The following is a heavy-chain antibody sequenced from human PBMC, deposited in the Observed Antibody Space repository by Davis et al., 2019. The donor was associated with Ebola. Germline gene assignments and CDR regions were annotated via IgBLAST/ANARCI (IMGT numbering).Heavy chain of an antibody. CDR3: VRELVVGPAEYFQH. J-gene: IGHJ1*01. CDR1: GFTFSSYA. V-gene: IGHV3-23*01. D-gene: IGHD1-26*01. Sequence: PGGSLRLSCAASGFTFSSYAMYWVRQAPGKGLEWVSVISGSGSNTYYADSVKGRFTISRDNAKNSLYLQMNSLRAEDTAVYFCVRELVVGPAEYFQHWGQGTLVTVSS. CDR2: ISGSGSNT.